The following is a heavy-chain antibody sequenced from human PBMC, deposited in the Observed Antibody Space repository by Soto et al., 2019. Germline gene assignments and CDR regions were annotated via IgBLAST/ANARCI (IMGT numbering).Heavy chain of an antibody. CDR3: TLANCSGGSCYPAFDI. D-gene: IGHD2-15*01. CDR1: GFTFSGSA. J-gene: IGHJ3*02. CDR2: IRSKANTYAT. V-gene: IGHV3-73*01. Sequence: PGGSLRLSCAASGFTFSGSAIHWVRQASGKGLEWVGRIRSKANTYATAYVASVKGRFTISRDDSKNTAYLQMNSLKTEDTAVYYCTLANCSGGSCYPAFDIWGQGTMVTVSS.